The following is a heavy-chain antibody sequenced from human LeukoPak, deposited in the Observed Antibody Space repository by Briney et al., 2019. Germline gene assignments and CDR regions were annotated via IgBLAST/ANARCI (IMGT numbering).Heavy chain of an antibody. CDR2: ISSSSSTI. CDR3: AKNTVAGHPDY. Sequence: GGSLRLSCAASGFTFSSYSMNWVRQAPGKGLEWVSYISSSSSTIYYADSVKGRFTTSRDNSKNTLYLQMNSLRAEDTAVYYCAKNTVAGHPDYWGQGTLVTVSS. D-gene: IGHD6-19*01. CDR1: GFTFSSYS. J-gene: IGHJ4*02. V-gene: IGHV3-48*01.